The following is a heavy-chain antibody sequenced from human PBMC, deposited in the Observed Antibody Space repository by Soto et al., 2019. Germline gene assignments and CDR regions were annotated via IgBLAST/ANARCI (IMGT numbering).Heavy chain of an antibody. V-gene: IGHV4-31*03. CDR3: ALRLGDPGRLYFDY. Sequence: QVQLQESGPGLVKPSQTLSLTCTVSGGSISSGGYYCSWIRQHPGKGLEWIGYIYYSGSTYYNPSLKSRVPISVDTSKNQFSLKLSSVTAADTAVYYCALRLGDPGRLYFDYWGQGTLVTVSS. J-gene: IGHJ4*02. CDR1: GGSISSGGYY. CDR2: IYYSGST. D-gene: IGHD3-16*01.